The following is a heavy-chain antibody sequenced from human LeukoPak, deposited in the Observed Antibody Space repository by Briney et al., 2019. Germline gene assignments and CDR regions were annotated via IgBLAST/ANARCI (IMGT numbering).Heavy chain of an antibody. V-gene: IGHV3-23*01. D-gene: IGHD3-22*01. J-gene: IGHJ4*02. Sequence: PRGSLRLSCAASGFTFSSYAMSWVRQAPGKGLEWVSGISGSGGSTYYADSVKGRFTISRDNSKNTLYLQMNSLRAEDTAVYYCARRGGNYYDSSGYNFDYWGQGTLVTVSS. CDR3: ARRGGNYYDSSGYNFDY. CDR1: GFTFSSYA. CDR2: ISGSGGST.